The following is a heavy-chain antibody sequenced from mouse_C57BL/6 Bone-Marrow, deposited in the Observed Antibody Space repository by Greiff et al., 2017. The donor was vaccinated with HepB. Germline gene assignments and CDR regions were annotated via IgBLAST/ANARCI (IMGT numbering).Heavy chain of an antibody. V-gene: IGHV1-50*01. J-gene: IGHJ4*01. CDR1: GYTFTSYW. D-gene: IGHD3-2*02. CDR3: AREETAQARSYYAMDY. Sequence: QVQLQHPGAELVKPGASVKLSCKASGYTFTSYWMQWVNQRPGQGLEWIGEIDPSDSYTNYNQKFKGKATLTVDTSSSTAYMQLSSLTSEDSAVYYGAREETAQARSYYAMDYWGQGTSVTVSS. CDR2: IDPSDSYT.